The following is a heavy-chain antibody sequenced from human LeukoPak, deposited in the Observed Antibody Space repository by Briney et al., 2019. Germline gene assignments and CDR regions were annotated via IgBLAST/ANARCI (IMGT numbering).Heavy chain of an antibody. V-gene: IGHV4-4*07. CDR1: GGSISSYY. CDR2: IYTSGST. Sequence: PSGTLSLTCTVSGGSISSYYWSWIRQPAGKGLEWIGRIYTSGSTNYNPSLKSRVTMSVETSKNQFSLKLSSVTAADTAVYYCARERMGQGVVVPAATFSWFDPWGQGTLVTVSS. CDR3: ARERMGQGVVVPAATFSWFDP. J-gene: IGHJ5*02. D-gene: IGHD2-2*01.